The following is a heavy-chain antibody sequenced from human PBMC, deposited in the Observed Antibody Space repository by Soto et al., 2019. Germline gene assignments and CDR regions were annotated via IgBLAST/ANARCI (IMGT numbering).Heavy chain of an antibody. V-gene: IGHV3-30-3*01. J-gene: IGHJ5*02. CDR2: ISYDGSNK. CDR3: ARGVPWFDP. Sequence: PGGSLRLSCAASGFTFSSYAMHWVRQAPGKGLEWVAVISYDGSNKYYADSVKGRFTISRDNSKNTLYLQMNSLRAEDTAVYYCARGVPWFDPWGQGTLVTVSS. CDR1: GFTFSSYA.